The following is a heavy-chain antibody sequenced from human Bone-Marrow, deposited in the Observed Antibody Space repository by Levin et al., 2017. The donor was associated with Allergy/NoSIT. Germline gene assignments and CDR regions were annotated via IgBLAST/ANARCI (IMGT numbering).Heavy chain of an antibody. V-gene: IGHV3-74*01. Sequence: GESLKISCAASGFTFSSFWMHWVRQAPGKGLVWVSRIDEGGSIIDYADSVKGRFTISRDNAKNTLFLQMNSLGAEDMAVYYCARDVAGRSGFWGQGTLVTVSS. D-gene: IGHD2-15*01. J-gene: IGHJ4*02. CDR3: ARDVAGRSGF. CDR2: IDEGGSII. CDR1: GFTFSSFW.